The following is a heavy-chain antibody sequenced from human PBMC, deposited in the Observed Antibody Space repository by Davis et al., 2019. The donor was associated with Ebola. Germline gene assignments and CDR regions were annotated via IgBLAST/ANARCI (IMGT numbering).Heavy chain of an antibody. J-gene: IGHJ3*02. Sequence: GESLKISCEFSGFSASLYSMNWVRQAPGKGLEWVSYISSTSRTIYYADSVKGRFTISRDNSKNTLYLQMNGLRVEDTAIYYCAKDTSNIWFDIWGQGTNVTVSS. CDR3: AKDTSNIWFDI. CDR1: GFSASLYS. D-gene: IGHD1-26*01. V-gene: IGHV3-48*01. CDR2: ISSTSRTI.